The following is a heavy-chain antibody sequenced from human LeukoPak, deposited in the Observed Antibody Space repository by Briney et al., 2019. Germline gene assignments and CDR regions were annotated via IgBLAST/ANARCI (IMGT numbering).Heavy chain of an antibody. Sequence: PGGSLRLSCAASGFTFSSYWMHWVRQGPGKGLVWVSRINSDGSSTSYAASVKGRFTISRANAKKTLYLQMNSLRADNTGVYYCARDRIRGDFWGQGTLVTVSS. V-gene: IGHV3-74*01. CDR1: GFTFSSYW. CDR2: INSDGSST. CDR3: ARDRIRGDF. D-gene: IGHD1-14*01. J-gene: IGHJ4*02.